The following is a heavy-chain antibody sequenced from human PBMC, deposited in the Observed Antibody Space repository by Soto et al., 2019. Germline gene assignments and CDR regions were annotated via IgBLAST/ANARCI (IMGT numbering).Heavy chain of an antibody. Sequence: SVTLCLRCAVYGGSFSCYYWSWIRQPPGKGLEWIGEINHSGSTNYNASLNVRVTISVDTSKNQFSLKLSSVTAADTAVYYCARGKGLRYFDWLFYFDYWGQGTLVTVSS. CDR2: INHSGST. CDR3: ARGKGLRYFDWLFYFDY. J-gene: IGHJ4*02. V-gene: IGHV4-34*01. CDR1: GGSFSCYY. D-gene: IGHD3-9*01.